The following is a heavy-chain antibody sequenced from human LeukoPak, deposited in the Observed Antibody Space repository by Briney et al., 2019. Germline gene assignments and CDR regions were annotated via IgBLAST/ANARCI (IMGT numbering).Heavy chain of an antibody. CDR3: ARAPPSYWGSAS. CDR2: IKQDGSER. J-gene: IGHJ4*02. V-gene: IGHV3-7*01. CDR1: RFTFSSYW. D-gene: IGHD7-27*01. Sequence: PGGSLRLSCAASRFTFSSYWMSWVRQAPGKGLEWVANIKQDGSERYYVDSVKGRFTISRDNAKNSLYLQMNSLRAEDTAVYYCARAPPSYWGSASWGQGTLVTVSS.